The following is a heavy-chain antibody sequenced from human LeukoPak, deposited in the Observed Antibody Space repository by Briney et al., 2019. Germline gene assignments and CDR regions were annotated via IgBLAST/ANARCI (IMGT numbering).Heavy chain of an antibody. Sequence: GGSLRLSCAASGFTFSSYAMSWVRQAPGKGLEWVSAISGSGGSTYYADSVKGRFTISRDNSKNTLYLQMNSLRAEDTAVYHCAKDDEYSNNFDYWGQGTLVTVSS. CDR2: ISGSGGST. CDR1: GFTFSSYA. J-gene: IGHJ4*02. D-gene: IGHD6-6*01. V-gene: IGHV3-23*01. CDR3: AKDDEYSNNFDY.